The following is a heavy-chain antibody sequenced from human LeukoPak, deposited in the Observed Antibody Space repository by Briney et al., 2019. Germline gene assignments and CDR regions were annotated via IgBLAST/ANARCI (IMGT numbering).Heavy chain of an antibody. D-gene: IGHD3-16*01. CDR1: GYTFTSYD. J-gene: IGHJ4*02. CDR2: MNPNSGNT. CDR3: ARVPHYARKKHWPIDY. V-gene: IGHV1-8*01. Sequence: ASVKVSCKASGYTFTSYDINWVRQATGQGLEWMGWMNPNSGNTGYAQKFQGRVTMTRNTSISTAYMELSSLRSEDTAVYYCARVPHYARKKHWPIDYWGQGTLVTVSS.